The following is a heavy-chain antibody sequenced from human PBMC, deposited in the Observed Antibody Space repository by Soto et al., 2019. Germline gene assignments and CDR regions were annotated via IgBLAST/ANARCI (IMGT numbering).Heavy chain of an antibody. CDR1: GYTFTSYG. CDR2: ISAHNGNT. D-gene: IGHD5-18*01. J-gene: IGHJ4*02. CDR3: ARDTAMALPDA. Sequence: ASVKVSCKASGYTFTSYGITWVRQAPGQGLEWMGWISAHNGNTKYAQKLQGRVTMTTDTSTSTAYMEVRSLRSDDTAVYHCARDTAMALPDAWGQGTLVTVSS. V-gene: IGHV1-18*01.